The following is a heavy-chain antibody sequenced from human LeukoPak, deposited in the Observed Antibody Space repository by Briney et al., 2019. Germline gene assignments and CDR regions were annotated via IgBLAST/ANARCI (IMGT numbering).Heavy chain of an antibody. CDR1: GYTFTSNY. CDR3: ARVGRARDGYNYGY. D-gene: IGHD5-24*01. V-gene: IGHV1-46*01. Sequence: ASVKVSCKAFGYTFTSNYMHWVRQAPGQGPEWMGVISPSGGSTTYAQKFQGRVTLTRDMSTSTDYLELSSLRSEDTAVYYCARVGRARDGYNYGYWGQGTLVTVSS. CDR2: ISPSGGST. J-gene: IGHJ4*02.